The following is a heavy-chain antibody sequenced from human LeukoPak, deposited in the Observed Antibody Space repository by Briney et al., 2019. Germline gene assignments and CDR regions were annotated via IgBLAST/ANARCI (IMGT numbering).Heavy chain of an antibody. D-gene: IGHD6-13*01. J-gene: IGHJ4*02. Sequence: PGGSLRLSCEASGFTFSAYAMTWVRQAPGKGLEWVALISYDGSNKYFADSVKGRFTISRDNSKNTLYLQMHSLRAEDTAVYYCAKDNVAAAGRYFDYWGQGTLVTVSS. V-gene: IGHV3-30*18. CDR1: GFTFSAYA. CDR2: ISYDGSNK. CDR3: AKDNVAAAGRYFDY.